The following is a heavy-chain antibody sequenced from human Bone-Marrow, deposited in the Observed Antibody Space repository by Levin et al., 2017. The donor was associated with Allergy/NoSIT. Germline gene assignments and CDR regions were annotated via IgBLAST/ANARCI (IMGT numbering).Heavy chain of an antibody. D-gene: IGHD2/OR15-2a*01. Sequence: GGSLRLSCSASGFTFSSYVMHWVRQAPGKGLEYVSSIISNGGSTNYADSVKGRFTISRDNSKNTLYLQMTSLRAEGTAVYYCVKELEGTTVFDYWGQGTLVTVS. CDR3: VKELEGTTVFDY. CDR2: IISNGGST. CDR1: GFTFSSYV. J-gene: IGHJ4*02. V-gene: IGHV3-64D*06.